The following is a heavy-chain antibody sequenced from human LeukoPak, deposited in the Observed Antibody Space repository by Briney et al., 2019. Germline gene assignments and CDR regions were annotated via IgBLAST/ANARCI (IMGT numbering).Heavy chain of an antibody. V-gene: IGHV1-18*01. D-gene: IGHD5/OR15-5a*01. CDR2: INPHKGDT. Sequence: GASVPVSCLSSGYIFSAYGINWVRLPPGQGLDWMASINPHKGDTQYARKFQGRVTMTTDTSTSTAYMHLRSLRSDDTAIYYCARRKYGVDYNGMAVWGQGTTVTASS. CDR3: ARRKYGVDYNGMAV. J-gene: IGHJ6*02. CDR1: GYIFSAYG.